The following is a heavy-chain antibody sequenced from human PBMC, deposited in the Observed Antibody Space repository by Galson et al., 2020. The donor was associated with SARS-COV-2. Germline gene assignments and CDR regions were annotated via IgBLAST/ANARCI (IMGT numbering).Heavy chain of an antibody. CDR3: ARVGYYYDSSGPHYYYGMDV. V-gene: IGHV1-2*02. J-gene: IGHJ6*02. CDR1: GYTFTGYY. D-gene: IGHD3-22*01. Sequence: ASVKVSCKASGYTFTGYYMHWVRQAPGQGLEWMGWINPNSGGTNYAQKFQGRVTMTRDTSISTAYMELSRLRSDDTAVYYCARVGYYYDSSGPHYYYGMDVWGQGTTVTVSS. CDR2: INPNSGGT.